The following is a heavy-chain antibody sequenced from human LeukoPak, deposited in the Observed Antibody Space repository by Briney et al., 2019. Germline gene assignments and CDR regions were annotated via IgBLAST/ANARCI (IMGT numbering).Heavy chain of an antibody. CDR3: AKDLVIPYYYDSSGPWDY. J-gene: IGHJ4*02. D-gene: IGHD3-22*01. V-gene: IGHV3-23*01. CDR2: ISGSGGST. CDR1: GFTFSSYA. Sequence: GGSLRLSCAASGFTFSSYAMSWVRQAPGKGLEWVSAISGSGGSTYYADSVKGRFTISRNNSKNTLYLQMNSLRAEDTAVYYCAKDLVIPYYYDSSGPWDYWGQRTLVTVSS.